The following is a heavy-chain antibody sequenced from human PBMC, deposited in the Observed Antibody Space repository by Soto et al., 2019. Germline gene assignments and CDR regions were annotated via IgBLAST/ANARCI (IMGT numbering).Heavy chain of an antibody. J-gene: IGHJ4*02. D-gene: IGHD3-10*01. CDR1: GYTFTGYY. CDR3: ARDARGDEAPMDY. V-gene: IGHV1-2*04. Sequence: QVQLVQSGAEVKKPGASVKVSCKASGYTFTGYYMHWVRQAPGQGLEWMGWINPNSGGTNYAQKVQGWVTRTRDTAISTAYMELSRLRSDDTDVYYCARDARGDEAPMDYWGQGTLVTVSS. CDR2: INPNSGGT.